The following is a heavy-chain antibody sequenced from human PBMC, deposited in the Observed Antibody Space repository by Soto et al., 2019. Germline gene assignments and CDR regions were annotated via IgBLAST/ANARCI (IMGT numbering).Heavy chain of an antibody. CDR1: GYTFTTYF. D-gene: IGHD2-21*02. V-gene: IGHV1-46*01. CDR3: ARAADIVMVAALENYYYGMDV. Sequence: QVQLVQSGAEVKNPGASMKVSCKASGYTFTTYFIHWMRQAPGQGLEWMGIVNPSDESTNYAQKFQGRVTMTRDKSTTTVNMELSSLRSDDTAVYYCARAADIVMVAALENYYYGMDVWGQGTTVTVSS. J-gene: IGHJ6*02. CDR2: VNPSDEST.